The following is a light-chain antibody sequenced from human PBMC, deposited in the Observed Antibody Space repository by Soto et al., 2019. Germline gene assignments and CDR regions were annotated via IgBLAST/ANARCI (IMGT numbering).Light chain of an antibody. CDR3: QADAYSFPASV. V-gene: IGLV1-40*01. Sequence: QAVVTQPPSVSGAPGQRVTLSCTGNSSNLGAGYDVHWYQQLPGAAPKLVIFGNRNRPSGVPERFSGSKSGTSASLAITGLQAEDEADYYCQADAYSFPASVFGGGNKLTVL. CDR2: GNR. J-gene: IGLJ3*02. CDR1: SSNLGAGYD.